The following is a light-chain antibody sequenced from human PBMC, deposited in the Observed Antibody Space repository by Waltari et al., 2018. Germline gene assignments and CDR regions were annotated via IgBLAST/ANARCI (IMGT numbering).Light chain of an antibody. V-gene: IGLV2-14*01. CDR1: SSDVGFYNY. CDR2: DVS. J-gene: IGLJ3*02. CDR3: NSYTGSSSWV. Sequence: QSALTQPASVSGSPGQSITISCTGTSSDVGFYNYVSWYQQHPGKAPKIIIYDVSERPSGLSDRFSGYKSGNTASLTISGLQAEDEADYYCNSYTGSSSWVFGGGTKLAVL.